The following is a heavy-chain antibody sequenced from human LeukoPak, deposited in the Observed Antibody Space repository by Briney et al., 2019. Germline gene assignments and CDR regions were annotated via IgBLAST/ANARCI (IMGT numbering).Heavy chain of an antibody. V-gene: IGHV3-21*04. Sequence: GGSLRLSCASSGFTFSSYSMNWVRQAPGKGLEWVSSISSSSSYIYYADSVKGRFTISRDNAKNSLYLQMNSLRAEDTAVYYCAKGIITMIVVEPFDYWGQGTLVTVSS. D-gene: IGHD3-22*01. CDR1: GFTFSSYS. CDR3: AKGIITMIVVEPFDY. CDR2: ISSSSSYI. J-gene: IGHJ4*02.